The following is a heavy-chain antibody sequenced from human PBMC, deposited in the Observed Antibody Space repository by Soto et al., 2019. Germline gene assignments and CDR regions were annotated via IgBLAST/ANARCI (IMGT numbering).Heavy chain of an antibody. CDR3: ARRSYGPTDY. D-gene: IGHD5-18*01. V-gene: IGHV5-51*01. J-gene: IGHJ4*02. CDR2: IYPGDSDN. CDR1: GYSFTSYW. Sequence: ECLKISCKGYGYSFTSYWIGWVRQMPGKGLEWMGIIYPGDSDNRYSPSFQCQVTISGYKSISTAYLQWSSLKASDSAMYYCARRSYGPTDYWGQGTLVTVSS.